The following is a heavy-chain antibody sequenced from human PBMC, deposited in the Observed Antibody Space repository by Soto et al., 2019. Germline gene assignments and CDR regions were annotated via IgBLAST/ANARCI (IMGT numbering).Heavy chain of an antibody. V-gene: IGHV4-59*08. Sequence: QVQLQESGPGLVKPSETLSLTCTVSGGSISSYYWSWIRQPPGKGLEWIGYIYYSGSTNYNPSLKSRVTISVHTSKNQFSLKLSSVTAAETDVYYCARNVEREKSSGLLEWGQRTLVNVSS. D-gene: IGHD6-19*01. J-gene: IGHJ4*02. CDR3: ARNVEREKSSGLLE. CDR2: IYYSGST. CDR1: GGSISSYY.